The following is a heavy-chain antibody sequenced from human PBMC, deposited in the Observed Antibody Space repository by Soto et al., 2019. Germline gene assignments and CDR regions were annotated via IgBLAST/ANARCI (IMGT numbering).Heavy chain of an antibody. CDR3: AREAESVVGASYYYFYGMDV. V-gene: IGHV3-30*09. CDR2: ISSPGSNR. CDR1: GFTFSNYA. D-gene: IGHD1-26*01. Sequence: QVQLVESGGGVVQPGRSLRLSCEASGFTFSNYAIHWVRQAPGKGLEGLALISSPGSNRYYADSVMGRFAISRDNSKSTSYLQMNSLRTEDTAVYFCAREAESVVGASYYYFYGMDVWGQGTTVTVSS. J-gene: IGHJ6*02.